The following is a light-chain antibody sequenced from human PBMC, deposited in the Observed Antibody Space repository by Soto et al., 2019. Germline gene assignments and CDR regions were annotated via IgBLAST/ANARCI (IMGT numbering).Light chain of an antibody. J-gene: IGKJ4*01. CDR3: QQSDSAPLT. CDR2: AAS. Sequence: DLPMTQSPSSLSASVGDRVTITCRASQSISSYLNWYQQKPGKAPKLLIYAASSLQSGVPSRFSGGGSGTDFTLTISSLQPEDFSTYYCQQSDSAPLTFGGATKLEIK. CDR1: QSISSY. V-gene: IGKV1-39*01.